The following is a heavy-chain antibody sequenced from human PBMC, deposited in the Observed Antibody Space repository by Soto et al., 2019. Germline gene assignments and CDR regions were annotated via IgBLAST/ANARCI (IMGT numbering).Heavy chain of an antibody. CDR2: VYYSGST. Sequence: SETLSLTCTVSGYSISNGDYWGWIRQAPGKGLEWIGSVYYSGSTHYEPSLRGRIAISVDTLKNQFSLRLPSVTAADTAMYFCARNTSTYFDFWGQGTLVTVSS. CDR3: ARNTSTYFDF. J-gene: IGHJ4*02. CDR1: GYSISNGDY. V-gene: IGHV4-38-2*02.